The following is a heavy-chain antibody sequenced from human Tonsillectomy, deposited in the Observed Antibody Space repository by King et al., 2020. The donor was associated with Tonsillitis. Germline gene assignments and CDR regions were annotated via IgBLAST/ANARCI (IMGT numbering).Heavy chain of an antibody. J-gene: IGHJ2*01. CDR3: ARLLRGELRYCDWLFFDL. Sequence: VQLQESGPGLVKPSQTLSLTCTVSGGSISSGGYYWSWIRQHPGKGLEWIGYIYYSGSTYYNPSLKSRATISVDTSKNQFSLKLSSVTAADTAVYYCARLLRGELRYCDWLFFDLWGRGTLVTVSS. CDR2: IYYSGST. D-gene: IGHD3-9*01. V-gene: IGHV4-31*03. CDR1: GGSISSGGYY.